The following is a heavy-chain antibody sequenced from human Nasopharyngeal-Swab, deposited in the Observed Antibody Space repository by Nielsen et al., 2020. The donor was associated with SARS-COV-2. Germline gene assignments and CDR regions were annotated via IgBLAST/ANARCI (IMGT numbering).Heavy chain of an antibody. CDR3: ARSHDYGDPVDY. D-gene: IGHD4-17*01. Sequence: SVKVSCKASGFTFTSSAVQWVRQARGQRLEWIGWIVVGSGNTSYAQKFQGRVTMTRDTSTSTVYMELSSLRSEDTAVYYCARSHDYGDPVDYWGQGTLVTVSS. CDR2: IVVGSGNT. CDR1: GFTFTSSA. J-gene: IGHJ4*02. V-gene: IGHV1-58*01.